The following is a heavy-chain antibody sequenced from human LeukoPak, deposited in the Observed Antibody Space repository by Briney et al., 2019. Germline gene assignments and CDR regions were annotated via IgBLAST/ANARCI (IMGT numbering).Heavy chain of an antibody. V-gene: IGHV1-2*02. CDR3: ARSYDFWSGPPFDP. CDR1: GYTFTGYY. D-gene: IGHD3-3*01. CDR2: INPNSGGT. Sequence: EASVKVSCKASGYTFTGYYMHWVRQAPGQGLEWMGWINPNSGGTKYAQKFQGRVTLTRDTSISTAYMELSRLRCDDTAVYYCARSYDFWSGPPFDPWGQGALVTVSS. J-gene: IGHJ5*02.